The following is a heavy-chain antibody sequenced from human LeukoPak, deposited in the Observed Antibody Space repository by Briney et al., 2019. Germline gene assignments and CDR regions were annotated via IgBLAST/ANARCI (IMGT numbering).Heavy chain of an antibody. CDR3: ARDMRVGPTIPVAALNDY. Sequence: GGSLRLSCAASGFTFDDHVMQWVRQAPGKGLQWVSLISGDGGSKYYSDSVQGRFTISRDNSKNFLYLQMNSLRTEDTGFYYCARDMRVGPTIPVAALNDYWGQGTLVTVSS. J-gene: IGHJ4*02. V-gene: IGHV3-43*02. CDR1: GFTFDDHV. D-gene: IGHD6-19*01. CDR2: ISGDGGSK.